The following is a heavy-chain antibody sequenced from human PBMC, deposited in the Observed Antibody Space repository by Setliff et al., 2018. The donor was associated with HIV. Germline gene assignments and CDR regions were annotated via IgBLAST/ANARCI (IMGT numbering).Heavy chain of an antibody. Sequence: SSETLSLTCSVSGGSISHYWSWIRQAPGKGLEWIGYIHFSGTTNYNPSLKSRLTMSVDTSKNQLSLSLNSVTAADTAVYYCARRYRSSWYFDYWGQGILVTVSS. J-gene: IGHJ4*02. D-gene: IGHD6-13*01. CDR3: ARRYRSSWYFDY. CDR1: GGSISHY. CDR2: IHFSGTT. V-gene: IGHV4-59*08.